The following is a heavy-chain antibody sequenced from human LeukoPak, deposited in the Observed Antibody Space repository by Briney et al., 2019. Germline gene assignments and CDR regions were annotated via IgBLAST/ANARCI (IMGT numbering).Heavy chain of an antibody. D-gene: IGHD4-11*01. V-gene: IGHV1-2*06. CDR1: GYTFSAYY. J-gene: IGHJ4*02. CDR3: TRDRNTNYRFDF. CDR2: INPSSGGT. Sequence: ASVKVSCQTSGYTFSAYYIHWVRQAPGQGLEWMGRINPSSGGTTYAQKLQGRVTMTRDTSVSTAYMEVNSLKSDDTAVYYCTRDRNTNYRFDFWGQGTLVIVSS.